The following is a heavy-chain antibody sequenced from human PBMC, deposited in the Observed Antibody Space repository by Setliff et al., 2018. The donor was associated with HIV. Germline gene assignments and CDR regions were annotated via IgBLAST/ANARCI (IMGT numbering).Heavy chain of an antibody. V-gene: IGHV4-39*01. J-gene: IGHJ3*02. D-gene: IGHD1-7*01. CDR1: GGSISSSNNF. Sequence: SETLSLTCTVPGGSISSSNNFWGWIRQRPGKGLEWIGTTYYSGSTDYNTSLKSRLTISVDTSKNQFTLKLNSVTAADTAVYSCARHHRELLGDAFDIWGQGTLVTVSS. CDR2: TYYSGST. CDR3: ARHHRELLGDAFDI.